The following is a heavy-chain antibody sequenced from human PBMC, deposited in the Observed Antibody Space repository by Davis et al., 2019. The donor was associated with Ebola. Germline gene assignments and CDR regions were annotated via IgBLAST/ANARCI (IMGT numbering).Heavy chain of an antibody. CDR1: GFTFKNYV. V-gene: IGHV3-23*01. CDR3: ATYRWGGDLDY. D-gene: IGHD3-16*01. J-gene: IGHJ4*02. Sequence: GGSLRLSCAASGFTFKNYVMSWVRQAPGKGLEWVSSIISRGGSTYYADSVRGRFTISRDNSNNTLFLQMNSLRAADTAVYYCATYRWGGDLDYWGQGTLVTVSS. CDR2: IISRGGST.